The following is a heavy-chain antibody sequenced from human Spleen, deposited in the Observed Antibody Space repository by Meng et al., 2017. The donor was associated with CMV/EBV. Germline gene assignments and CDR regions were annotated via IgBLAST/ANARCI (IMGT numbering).Heavy chain of an antibody. D-gene: IGHD3-3*01. CDR3: AKPGGITIFGVVGSYGMDA. CDR2: IRYDGSNK. CDR1: GFTFSSYG. V-gene: IGHV3-30*02. Sequence: GGSLRLSCAASGFTFSSYGMHWVRQAPGKGLEWVAFIRYDGSNKYYADSVKGRFTISRDNSKNTLYLQMNSLRAEDTAVYYCAKPGGITIFGVVGSYGMDAWGQGTTVTVSS. J-gene: IGHJ6*02.